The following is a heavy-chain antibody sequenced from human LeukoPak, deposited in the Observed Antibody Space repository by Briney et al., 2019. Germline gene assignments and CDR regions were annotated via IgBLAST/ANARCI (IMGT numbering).Heavy chain of an antibody. CDR3: ARDLHFAFDI. J-gene: IGHJ3*02. Sequence: GGSLRLSCAASGCTFSSYSMNWVRQAAGKGLEWVSYITRTSDTIYADSVRGRFAISRDNAKNSLYLQMNSLRDEDTAVYYCARDLHFAFDIWGQGTMVTVSS. V-gene: IGHV3-48*02. D-gene: IGHD3-3*02. CDR2: ITRTSDTI. CDR1: GCTFSSYS.